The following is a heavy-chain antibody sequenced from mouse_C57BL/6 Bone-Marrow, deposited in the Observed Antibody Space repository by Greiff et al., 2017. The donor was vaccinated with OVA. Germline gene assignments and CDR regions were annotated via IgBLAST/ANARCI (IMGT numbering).Heavy chain of an antibody. J-gene: IGHJ3*01. CDR3: ARWTVYYGSRFAY. V-gene: IGHV1-82*01. Sequence: LVESGPELVKPGASVKISCKASGYAFSSSWMNWVKQRPGQGLEWIGRIYPEDGDTNYNGKFKGKATLTADKSSSTAYMQLSSLTSEDSAVYFWARWTVYYGSRFAYWGQGTLVTVSA. D-gene: IGHD1-1*01. CDR2: IYPEDGDT. CDR1: GYAFSSSW.